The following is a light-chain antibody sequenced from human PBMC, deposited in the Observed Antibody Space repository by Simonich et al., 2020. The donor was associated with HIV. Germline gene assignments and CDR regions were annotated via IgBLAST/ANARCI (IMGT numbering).Light chain of an antibody. J-gene: IGKJ3*01. Sequence: EIVMTQSPATLSVSPGERATLSCMASQSVSRDLAWYQHKPGPAPRLLVYDASNRATGIPARFSGSGSGTDFTLTISSLEPEDFAVYYCQQRSNWPPTFGPGTKVDIK. V-gene: IGKV3-11*01. CDR2: DAS. CDR3: QQRSNWPPT. CDR1: QSVSRD.